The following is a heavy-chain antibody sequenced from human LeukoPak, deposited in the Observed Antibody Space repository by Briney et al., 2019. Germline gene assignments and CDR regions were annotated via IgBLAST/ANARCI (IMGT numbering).Heavy chain of an antibody. D-gene: IGHD2-15*01. Sequence: ASIKVSCKASGYTFTDYYIHWVRQAPGQGLEWMGWINPNSGGTNYAQKFQGRVTMTRDTSTITVFMEMSGLTSDDTAVFYCASRRSCSGAICYGLDYWGQGTLVTVSS. V-gene: IGHV1-2*02. CDR2: INPNSGGT. CDR1: GYTFTDYY. J-gene: IGHJ4*02. CDR3: ASRRSCSGAICYGLDY.